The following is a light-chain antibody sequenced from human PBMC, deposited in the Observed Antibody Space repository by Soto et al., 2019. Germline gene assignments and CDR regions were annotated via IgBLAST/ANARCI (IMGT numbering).Light chain of an antibody. Sequence: QSVLTQPASVSGSPGQSITISCTGTSSDVGGYNYVSWYQQQPGKAPKFMIYDVTNRPSGVSNRFSGSKSGNTASLTISGLQSEDEADYYCCLYTTSYTRQIVFGTGTRSPS. J-gene: IGLJ1*01. CDR3: CLYTTSYTRQIV. CDR2: DVT. V-gene: IGLV2-14*01. CDR1: SSDVGGYNY.